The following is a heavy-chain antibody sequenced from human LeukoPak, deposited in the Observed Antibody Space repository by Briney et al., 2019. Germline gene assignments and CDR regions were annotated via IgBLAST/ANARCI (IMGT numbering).Heavy chain of an antibody. J-gene: IGHJ5*02. Sequence: ASVKVSCKASGYTFTGYYMDWVRQVHGQGLEWMGWINPNSGGTNYAQKLQGRVTMTRDTSISTAYMELSRLRSDDTAVYYCARDLVDTAMIANWFDPWGQGTLVTVSS. D-gene: IGHD5-18*01. CDR3: ARDLVDTAMIANWFDP. CDR2: INPNSGGT. V-gene: IGHV1-2*02. CDR1: GYTFTGYY.